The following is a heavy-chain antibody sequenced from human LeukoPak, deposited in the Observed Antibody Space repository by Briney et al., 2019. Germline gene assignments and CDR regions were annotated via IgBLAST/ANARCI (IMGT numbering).Heavy chain of an antibody. CDR3: VQLSMDV. Sequence: GGSLRLSCAASGFTFSSYWMNWVRQAPGKGLEWVAKIKQDGSEEHYVDSVKGRFTVSRDNAKNSLCLQMNSLRAEDTAVYYCVQLSMDVWGKGTTVTVPS. V-gene: IGHV3-7*01. CDR2: IKQDGSEE. D-gene: IGHD2-2*01. CDR1: GFTFSSYW. J-gene: IGHJ6*03.